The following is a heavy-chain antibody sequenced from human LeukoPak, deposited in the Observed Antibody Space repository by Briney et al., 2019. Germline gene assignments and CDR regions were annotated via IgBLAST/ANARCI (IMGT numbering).Heavy chain of an antibody. V-gene: IGHV4-30-2*01. Sequence: SQTLSLTCAVSGVSISTGGYSWSWIRQPPGKGLEWIGYIYHSGSTYYNPSLKSRVAISVDTSKNQFSLKLSSVTAADMAVYYCARGGPGTAVVPYSITMVRGVMSNWFDPWGQGTLVTVSS. D-gene: IGHD3-10*01. CDR3: ARGGPGTAVVPYSITMVRGVMSNWFDP. CDR2: IYHSGST. CDR1: GVSISTGGYS. J-gene: IGHJ5*02.